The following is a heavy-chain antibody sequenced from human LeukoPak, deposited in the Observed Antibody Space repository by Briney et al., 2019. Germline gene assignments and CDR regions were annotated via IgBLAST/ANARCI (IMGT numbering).Heavy chain of an antibody. J-gene: IGHJ3*02. CDR3: ARESPSGRASDI. D-gene: IGHD3-10*01. CDR2: IYTSGST. CDR1: GASISGYS. Sequence: SETLSLTCNVSGASISGYSWSWIRQPAGKGLEWIGRIYTSGSTNYNPSLKSRVTMSVDTSKNQFSLELSSVTAADTAVYYCARESPSGRASDIWGQGTLVTVSS. V-gene: IGHV4-4*07.